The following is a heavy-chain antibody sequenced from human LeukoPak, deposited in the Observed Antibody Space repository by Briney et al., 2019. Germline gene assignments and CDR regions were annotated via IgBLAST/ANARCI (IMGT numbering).Heavy chain of an antibody. CDR3: AREVVFKGWLDP. D-gene: IGHD2-21*01. CDR2: TSFDGGVK. Sequence: SGGSLRLSCAASGFTFSSYSMQWVRQAPGEGLEWVAVTSFDGGVKFYADSVKGRFTISRDNSQNTLFLQMNSLRIEDTAVYYCAREVVFKGWLDPWGQGTLVTVSS. J-gene: IGHJ5*02. CDR1: GFTFSSYS. V-gene: IGHV3-30*04.